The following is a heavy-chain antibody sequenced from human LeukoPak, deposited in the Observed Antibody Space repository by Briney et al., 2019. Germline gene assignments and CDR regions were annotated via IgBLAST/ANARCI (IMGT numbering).Heavy chain of an antibody. D-gene: IGHD4-17*01. CDR1: GGTFSSYA. CDR3: ARGKGGTTVTTRRLDV. V-gene: IGHV1-69*13. CDR2: IIPIFGTA. Sequence: ASVKVSCKASGGTFSSYAISWVRQAPGQGLEWTGGIIPIFGTANYAQKFQGRVTITADESTSTAYMELSSLRSEDTAVYYCARGKGGTTVTTRRLDVWGKGTTVTISS. J-gene: IGHJ6*04.